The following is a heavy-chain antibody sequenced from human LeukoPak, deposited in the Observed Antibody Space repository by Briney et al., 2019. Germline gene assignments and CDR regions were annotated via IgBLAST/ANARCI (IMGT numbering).Heavy chain of an antibody. J-gene: IGHJ4*02. V-gene: IGHV3-7*01. CDR2: IKQDGSEK. D-gene: IGHD6-13*01. CDR3: ARSGKYSSSWDFDY. Sequence: PGGSLRLSCAASGFTFSSYWMSWVRQAPGKGLEWVANIKQDGSEKYYVDSVKGRFTISRDNAKNSLYPQMNSLRAEDTAVYYCARSGKYSSSWDFDYWGQGTLVTVSS. CDR1: GFTFSSYW.